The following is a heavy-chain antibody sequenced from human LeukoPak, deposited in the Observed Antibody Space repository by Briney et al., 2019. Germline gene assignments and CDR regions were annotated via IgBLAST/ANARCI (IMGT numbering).Heavy chain of an antibody. V-gene: IGHV3-23*01. J-gene: IGHJ4*02. CDR3: AVESSGWYGFDY. CDR2: ISGSGGST. CDR1: GFTFSSYA. D-gene: IGHD6-19*01. Sequence: GGSLRLSCAASGFTFSSYAMSWVRQAPGKGLEWVSAISGSGGSTYYADSVKGRFTISRDNSKNTLYLQMNSLRAEDTAVYYRAVESSGWYGFDYWGQGTLVTVSS.